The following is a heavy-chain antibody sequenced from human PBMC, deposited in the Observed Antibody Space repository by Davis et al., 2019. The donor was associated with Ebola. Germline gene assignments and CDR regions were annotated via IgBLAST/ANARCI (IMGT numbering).Heavy chain of an antibody. V-gene: IGHV3-74*01. CDR3: ARGPNPFDY. Sequence: HTGGSLRLSCAASGFTFSSYWMHWVRQAPGKGLVWVSRINSDGSTTSYADSVKGRVTIPRDNARGTLYLQMSSLRAEDTAVYHCARGPNPFDYWGQGTPVTVSS. CDR1: GFTFSSYW. J-gene: IGHJ4*02. D-gene: IGHD2-8*01. CDR2: INSDGSTT.